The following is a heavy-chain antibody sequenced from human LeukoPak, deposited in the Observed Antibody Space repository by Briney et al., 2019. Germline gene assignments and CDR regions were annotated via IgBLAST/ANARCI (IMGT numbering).Heavy chain of an antibody. CDR2: ISSSSSII. CDR1: GFSFSSYS. D-gene: IGHD3-10*01. Sequence: AGGSLRLSCAASGFSFSSYSMNWVRQAPGKGLERVSFISSSSSIIYYADSVKGRFTISRDNARNSLYLQMNSLRAEDTAVHYCVKVDGSGSYYFDYWGQGTLVTVSS. CDR3: VKVDGSGSYYFDY. V-gene: IGHV3-21*01. J-gene: IGHJ4*02.